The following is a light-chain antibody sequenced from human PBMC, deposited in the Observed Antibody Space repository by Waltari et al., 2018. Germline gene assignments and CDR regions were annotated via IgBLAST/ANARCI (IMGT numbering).Light chain of an antibody. V-gene: IGKV4-1*01. CDR3: QQYYDIPVT. CDR1: QSVLYNTDNKNY. J-gene: IGKJ2*01. Sequence: IVMTQSLASLPVSLAERQTWNRKPSQSVLYNTDNKNYLAWYQQKPGQSPKLLIYWASTRETGVPDRVSGSGSGTDFTLTISGLQADDAAIYFCQQYYDIPVTFGQGTRLEIK. CDR2: WAS.